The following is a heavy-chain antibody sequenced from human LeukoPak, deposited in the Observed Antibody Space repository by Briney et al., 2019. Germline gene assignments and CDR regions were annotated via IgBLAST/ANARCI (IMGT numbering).Heavy chain of an antibody. Sequence: PSETLSLTCTVSGYSISSGYYWGWIRQPPGKGLEWIGYIYYSGSTNYNPSLKSRVTISVDTSKNQFSLKLSSVTAADTAVYYCARDRVAYSSMTGFDPWGQGTLVTVSS. CDR2: IYYSGST. CDR1: GYSISSGYY. D-gene: IGHD6-13*01. V-gene: IGHV4-61*01. J-gene: IGHJ5*02. CDR3: ARDRVAYSSMTGFDP.